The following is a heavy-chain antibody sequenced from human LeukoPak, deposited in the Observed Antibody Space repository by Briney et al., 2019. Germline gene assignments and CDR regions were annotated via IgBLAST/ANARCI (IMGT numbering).Heavy chain of an antibody. V-gene: IGHV4-59*11. D-gene: IGHD3-10*01. CDR2: AYFNGIT. CDR3: ARDEGSPGALDH. CDR1: GVSITSHF. J-gene: IGHJ4*02. Sequence: SDTLSLTCTVSGVSITSHFWSWIRQSPGQGLEWIGCAYFNGITNYNPSLKSRVTISVDTSKNQFSLRLSSVAAADTAVYYCARDEGSPGALDHWGQGTLVTVSS.